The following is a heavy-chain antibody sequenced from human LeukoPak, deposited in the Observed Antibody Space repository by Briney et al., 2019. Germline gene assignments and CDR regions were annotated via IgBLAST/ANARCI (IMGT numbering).Heavy chain of an antibody. CDR3: ARTYYYDSSGAMGTFDI. J-gene: IGHJ3*02. Sequence: SETLSLTCVVYGGSFSGHYWSWIRQPPGKGLEWIGSIYYSGITYYNPSLKSRVTISVDTSKNQFSLKLSSVTAADTAVYYCARTYYYDSSGAMGTFDIWGQGTMVTVSS. V-gene: IGHV4-34*01. D-gene: IGHD3-22*01. CDR1: GGSFSGHY. CDR2: IYYSGIT.